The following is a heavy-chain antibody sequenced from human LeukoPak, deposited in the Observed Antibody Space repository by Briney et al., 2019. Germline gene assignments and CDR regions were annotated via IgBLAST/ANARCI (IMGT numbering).Heavy chain of an antibody. Sequence: GGSLRLSCAASGFTFSAYWIHWVRQAPGKGLVWVSHISGDVSSIIYADSVKGRFTISRDNAKNTVYLQMNSLRAEDTAVYYCARDYYGRLDYWGQGTLVTVSS. CDR3: ARDYYGRLDY. CDR2: ISGDVSSI. J-gene: IGHJ4*02. CDR1: GFTFSAYW. D-gene: IGHD3-10*01. V-gene: IGHV3-74*01.